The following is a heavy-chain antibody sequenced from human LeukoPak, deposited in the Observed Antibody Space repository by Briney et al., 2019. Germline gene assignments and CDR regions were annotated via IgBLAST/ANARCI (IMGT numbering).Heavy chain of an antibody. Sequence: GGSLRLSCAASGFIFSSYWMHWVRQAPGKRLEWVSYISSSGSTIYYADSVKGRFTISRDNAKNSLYLQMNSLRAEDTAVYYCAELGITMIGGVWGKGTTVTISS. CDR1: GFIFSSYW. D-gene: IGHD3-10*02. V-gene: IGHV3-48*03. CDR3: AELGITMIGGV. J-gene: IGHJ6*04. CDR2: ISSSGSTI.